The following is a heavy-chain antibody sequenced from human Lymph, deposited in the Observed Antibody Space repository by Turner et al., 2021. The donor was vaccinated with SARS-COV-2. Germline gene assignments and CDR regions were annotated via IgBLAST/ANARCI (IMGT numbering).Heavy chain of an antibody. CDR1: GYTFTSYD. Sequence: QVQRVQSGAEGKKPGASVKVSCKASGYTFTSYDINWVRQATGQGLEWMRWMNPNSGNTGYAQKFQGRVTMTRNTSISTAYMELSSLRSEDTAVYYCARGAQLTVWFDPWGQGTLVTVSS. D-gene: IGHD3-9*01. V-gene: IGHV1-8*01. J-gene: IGHJ5*02. CDR3: ARGAQLTVWFDP. CDR2: MNPNSGNT.